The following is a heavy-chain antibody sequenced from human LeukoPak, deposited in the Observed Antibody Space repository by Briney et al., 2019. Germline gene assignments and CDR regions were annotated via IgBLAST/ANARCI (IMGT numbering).Heavy chain of an antibody. CDR3: TRVPRYSGSYAFEI. D-gene: IGHD6-6*01. Sequence: PGGSLRLSCAASGFTFSSYAMNWVRQAPGKGLEWVSAISGDGGSTYYIDSVKGRFTISRDNSKNTVYLEMNSLRVEDTAVYYCTRVPRYSGSYAFEIWGQGTMVTVSS. CDR2: ISGDGGST. CDR1: GFTFSSYA. V-gene: IGHV3-23*01. J-gene: IGHJ3*02.